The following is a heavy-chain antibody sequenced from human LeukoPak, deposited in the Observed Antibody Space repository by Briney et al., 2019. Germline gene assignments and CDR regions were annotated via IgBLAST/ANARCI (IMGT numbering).Heavy chain of an antibody. V-gene: IGHV3-21*04. CDR3: AKDIQLST. CDR1: GFTFSSYS. Sequence: TGGSLRLSCAASGFTFSSYSMNWVRQAPGKGLEWVSSISSSSSYIYYADSVKGRFTISRDNSKNTLSLQMNSLRVEDTAMYFCAKDIQLSTWGLGTMVTVSS. CDR2: ISSSSSYI. J-gene: IGHJ3*01. D-gene: IGHD5-24*01.